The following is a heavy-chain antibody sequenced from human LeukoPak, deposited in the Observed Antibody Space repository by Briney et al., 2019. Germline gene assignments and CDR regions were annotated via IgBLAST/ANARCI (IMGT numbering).Heavy chain of an antibody. CDR1: GGSFSGYY. CDR3: AREPMITFGGVNVSPHYYFDY. J-gene: IGHJ4*02. V-gene: IGHV4-34*01. D-gene: IGHD3-16*02. Sequence: SETLSLTCAVYGGSFSGYYWSWIRQPPGKGLEWIGEINHSGSTNYNPSLKSRVTISVDTSKNQFSLKLSSVTAADTAVYYCAREPMITFGGVNVSPHYYFDYWGQGTLVTVSS. CDR2: INHSGST.